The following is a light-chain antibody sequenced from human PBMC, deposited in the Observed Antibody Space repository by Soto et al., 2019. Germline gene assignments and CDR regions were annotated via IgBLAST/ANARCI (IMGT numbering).Light chain of an antibody. Sequence: DIVMTQSPDSLAVSLGGRATIHCKSIQSIFFSSNNKNYLAWYQQKPGQPPKLLIYWASTLESGVPDRFSGGGSGTDFTLTISSLQAEDVAIYYCHQYYINPPTCGRGTKVEIK. CDR1: QSIFFSSNNKNY. CDR3: HQYYINPPT. J-gene: IGKJ1*01. V-gene: IGKV4-1*01. CDR2: WAS.